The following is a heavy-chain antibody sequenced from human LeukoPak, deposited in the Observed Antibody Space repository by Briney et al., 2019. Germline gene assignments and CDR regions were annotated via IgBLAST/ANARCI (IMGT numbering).Heavy chain of an antibody. J-gene: IGHJ4*02. D-gene: IGHD2-2*01. CDR2: ISSSSSYI. V-gene: IGHV3-21*01. CDR1: GFTFSSYS. Sequence: GGSLRLSCAASGFTFSSYSMNWVRQAPGKGLGWVSSISSSSSYIYYADSVKGRFTISRDNAKNSLYLQMNSLRAEDTAVYYCARGPVPAAMGYFDYWGQGTLVTVSS. CDR3: ARGPVPAAMGYFDY.